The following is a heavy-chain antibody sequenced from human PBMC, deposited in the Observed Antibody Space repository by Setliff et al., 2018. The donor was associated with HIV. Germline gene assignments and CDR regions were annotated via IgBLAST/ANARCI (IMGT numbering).Heavy chain of an antibody. CDR1: GGSFSGYY. CDR3: ARRSGWYDS. D-gene: IGHD6-19*01. Sequence: SETQSLTCAVYGGSFSGYYWSWIRQPPGKGLEWIEEINHSGSTNYNPSLKSRVTISVDTSKNQFSPKLSSVTAADTAVYYCARRSGWYDSWGQGTLVTVSS. V-gene: IGHV4-34*01. J-gene: IGHJ5*01. CDR2: INHSGST.